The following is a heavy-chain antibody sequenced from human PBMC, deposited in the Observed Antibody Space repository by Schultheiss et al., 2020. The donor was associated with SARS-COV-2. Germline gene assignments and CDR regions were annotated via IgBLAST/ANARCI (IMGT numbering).Heavy chain of an antibody. J-gene: IGHJ4*02. CDR1: GFTFDTYA. Sequence: SLKIPCAASGFTFDTYAMHWVRQAPGKGLEWVSGISWNSGFIGYADSVKGRFTISRDNAKNSLYLQMNSLRADDTALYYCAKGGTVVGNDLDYWGQGTLVTVSS. V-gene: IGHV3-9*01. CDR2: ISWNSGFI. CDR3: AKGGTVVGNDLDY. D-gene: IGHD4-23*01.